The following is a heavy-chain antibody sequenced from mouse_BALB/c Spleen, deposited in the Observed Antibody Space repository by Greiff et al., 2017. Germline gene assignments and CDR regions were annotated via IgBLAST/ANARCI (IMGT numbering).Heavy chain of an antibody. CDR3: ASGNYAMDY. CDR2: IDPENGNT. J-gene: IGHJ4*01. D-gene: IGHD1-1*02. Sequence: VQLKESGAELVRPGALVKLSCKASGFNIKDYYMHWVKQRPEQGLEWIGWIDPENGNTIYDPKFQGKASITADTSSNTAYLQLSSLTSEDTAVYYCASGNYAMDYWGQGTSVTVSS. CDR1: GFNIKDYY. V-gene: IGHV14-1*02.